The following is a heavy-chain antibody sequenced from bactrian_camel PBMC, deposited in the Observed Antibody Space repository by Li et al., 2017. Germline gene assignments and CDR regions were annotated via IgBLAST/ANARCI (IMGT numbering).Heavy chain of an antibody. V-gene: IGHV3S63*01. CDR3: AADPESGSCSWYFDPEEVGY. J-gene: IGHJ6*01. Sequence: QVQLVESGGGSVQAGETLRLACTASGFLLDDHDIGWYRQAPGKERRLVSAIRSDGSTWYADSVKGRFTISQDDAKNTAYLQMNNLKVGDTALYYCAADPESGSCSWYFDPEEVGYKGQGTQVTVS. CDR1: GFLLDDHD. D-gene: IGHD6*01. CDR2: IRSDGST.